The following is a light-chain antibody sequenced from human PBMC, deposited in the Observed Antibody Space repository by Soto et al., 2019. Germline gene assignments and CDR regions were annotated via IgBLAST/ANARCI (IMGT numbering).Light chain of an antibody. V-gene: IGLV1-44*01. CDR1: SSNIGSKT. J-gene: IGLJ1*01. CDR3: SAWDASLNGYV. CDR2: SNY. Sequence: QSVLTQPPSASGTPGQRLTISCSGSSSNIGSKTVNWYQQLPGTAPKLLIYSNYQRPSGVPDRFSGSKSGTSASLATSGLQSEDEADYYCSAWDASLNGYVFGTGTKVTVL.